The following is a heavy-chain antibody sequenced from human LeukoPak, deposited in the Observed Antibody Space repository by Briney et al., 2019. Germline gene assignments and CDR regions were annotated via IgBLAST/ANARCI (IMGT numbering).Heavy chain of an antibody. CDR1: GFTFSSSA. CDR2: ISASGGST. V-gene: IGHV3-23*01. J-gene: IGHJ4*02. Sequence: QPGGSLRLSCAASGFTFSSSAMSWVRQVPGKGLEWVSGISASGGSTSYADSVKGRFTISRDNSKNTLYLQMNSLRAEDTAVYYCAKSRQGSAGKKDLFDYWGQGTLVTVSS. CDR3: AKSRQGSAGKKDLFDY. D-gene: IGHD6-13*01.